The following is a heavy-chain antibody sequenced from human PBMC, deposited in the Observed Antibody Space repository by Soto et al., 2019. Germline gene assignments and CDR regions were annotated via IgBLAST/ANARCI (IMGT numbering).Heavy chain of an antibody. J-gene: IGHJ6*03. V-gene: IGHV1-8*01. CDR1: GYTFTRYY. CDR2: MHPQTGNT. Sequence: QVQLVQSGSEGKEPGPSMKISCQASGYTFTRYYITWVRQATGQGLEWMGWMHPQTGNTAYAEKFQGRVNITMSTAMNTAYLELVALRSEDTAAYYYARWLEESCSSNCYDFYRDVWGKGAIVTVSS. D-gene: IGHD7-27*01. CDR3: ARWLEESCSSNCYDFYRDV.